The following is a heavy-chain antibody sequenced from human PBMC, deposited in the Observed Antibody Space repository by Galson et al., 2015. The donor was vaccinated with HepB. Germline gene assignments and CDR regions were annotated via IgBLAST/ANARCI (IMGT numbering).Heavy chain of an antibody. CDR3: ARGVFTLLRGRRRGYYFHS. D-gene: IGHD3-10*01. CDR2: IDRNDGSK. Sequence: SLRLSCAASGFIFGDFAMSWVRHTPAKGLEWVSTIDRNDGSKSYADSVKGRFTISRDNAKNSLYLQMNILTSEDTALYYCARGVFTLLRGRRRGYYFHSWGQGTLVTVSS. V-gene: IGHV3-20*04. J-gene: IGHJ4*02. CDR1: GFIFGDFA.